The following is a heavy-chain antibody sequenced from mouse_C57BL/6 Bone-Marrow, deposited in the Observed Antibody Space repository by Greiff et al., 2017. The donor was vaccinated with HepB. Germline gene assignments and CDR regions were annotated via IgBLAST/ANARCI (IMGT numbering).Heavy chain of an antibody. CDR3: ARLGGAMDY. CDR2: IRNKANGYTT. D-gene: IGHD4-1*01. J-gene: IGHJ4*01. Sequence: EVKLMESGGGLVQPGGSLSLSCAASGFTFTDYYMSWVRQPPGKALEWLGFIRNKANGYTTEYSASVKGRFTISRDNTQSILYLQMNALRAEDSATYYCARLGGAMDYWGQGTSVTVSS. V-gene: IGHV7-3*01. CDR1: GFTFTDYY.